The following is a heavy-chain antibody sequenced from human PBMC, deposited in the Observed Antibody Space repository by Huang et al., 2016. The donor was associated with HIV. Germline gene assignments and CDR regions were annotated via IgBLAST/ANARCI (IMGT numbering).Heavy chain of an antibody. D-gene: IGHD6-25*01. CDR1: GFSLTTTGVG. CDR2: IYSNGDG. Sequence: QITLRESGPALVQPTQTLTLTCTFSGFSLTTTGVGVGWIRQPPGQALEWLAFIYSNGDGRYSPSLSSRLTITKDTSKKQVVLTMTNMDPVDTATYYCAHSTDASAATFYFDFWGQGTLVAVSS. CDR3: AHSTDASAATFYFDF. V-gene: IGHV2-5*01. J-gene: IGHJ4*02.